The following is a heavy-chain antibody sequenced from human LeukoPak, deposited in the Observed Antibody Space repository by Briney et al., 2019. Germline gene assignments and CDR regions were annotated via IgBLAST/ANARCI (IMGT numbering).Heavy chain of an antibody. CDR3: ARGSDVLRYFDWLYYFDY. V-gene: IGHV1-18*01. D-gene: IGHD3-9*01. CDR2: ISTYNGNT. CDR1: GYTFTSFG. Sequence: ASVKVSCKASGYTFTSFGLSWVRQAPGQGLEWMGWISTYNGNTHYAQILQGRVTMTRDTSTSTVYMELSSLRSEDTAVYYCARGSDVLRYFDWLYYFDYWGQGTLVTVSS. J-gene: IGHJ4*02.